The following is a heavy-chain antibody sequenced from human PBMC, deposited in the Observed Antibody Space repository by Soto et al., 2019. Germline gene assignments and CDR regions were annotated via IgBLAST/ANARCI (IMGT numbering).Heavy chain of an antibody. Sequence: GGSLRLSCAASGFTFSSYGMHWVRQAPGKGLEWVAVISYDGSNKYYADSVKGRFTISRDNSKNTLYLQMNSLRAEDTAVYYCAKATGDRGDAFDIWGQGTMVTVS. D-gene: IGHD7-27*01. CDR2: ISYDGSNK. CDR1: GFTFSSYG. CDR3: AKATGDRGDAFDI. J-gene: IGHJ3*02. V-gene: IGHV3-30*18.